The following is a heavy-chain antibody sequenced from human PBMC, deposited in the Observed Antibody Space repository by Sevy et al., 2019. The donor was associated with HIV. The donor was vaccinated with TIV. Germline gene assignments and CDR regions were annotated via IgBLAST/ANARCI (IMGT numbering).Heavy chain of an antibody. Sequence: ASVKVSCKASGYTFTRYGISWVRQAPGQGLEWMGWISAYNDYTNYVQKLQGRVTMTTDTSTSIAYLELRSLRSDDKAVYYCARDRNNYDSSGYPKGMDVWGQGTTVTVSS. CDR2: ISAYNDYT. D-gene: IGHD3-22*01. J-gene: IGHJ6*02. V-gene: IGHV1-18*01. CDR1: GYTFTRYG. CDR3: ARDRNNYDSSGYPKGMDV.